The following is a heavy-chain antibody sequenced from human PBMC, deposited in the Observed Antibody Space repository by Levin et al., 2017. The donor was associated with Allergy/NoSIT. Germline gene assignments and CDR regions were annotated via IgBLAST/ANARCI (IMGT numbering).Heavy chain of an antibody. CDR3: AKDGGIGVAGTLGQ. Sequence: QAGGSLRLSCAASGFTFDDYAMHWVRQPPGRGLEWVSLISWDGGSTYYADSVKGRFTISRDNSKNSLYLQMNSLRVEDTALYYCAKDGGIGVAGTLGQWGQGTLVTVSS. J-gene: IGHJ4*02. CDR1: GFTFDDYA. V-gene: IGHV3-43D*04. CDR2: ISWDGGST. D-gene: IGHD6-13*01.